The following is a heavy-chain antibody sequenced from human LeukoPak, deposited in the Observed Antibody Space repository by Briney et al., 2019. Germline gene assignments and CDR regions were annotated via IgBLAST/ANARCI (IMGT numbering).Heavy chain of an antibody. CDR1: GLTVSGTH. D-gene: IGHD3-16*01. V-gene: IGHV3-53*01. J-gene: IGHJ4*02. CDR3: ARDQATSGGGLDS. CDR2: IYTGGTT. Sequence: GGSLRLSCAASGLTVSGTHMSWVRQAPGKGLEWISAIYTGGTTYYSGSVEGRFTISRDKSKNTLYLHMDSLRVEDTAVYYCARDQATSGGGLDSWGQGTLVTVSS.